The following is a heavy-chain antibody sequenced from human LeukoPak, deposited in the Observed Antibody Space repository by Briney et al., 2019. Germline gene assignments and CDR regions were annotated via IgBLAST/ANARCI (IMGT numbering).Heavy chain of an antibody. CDR1: GFTFSSYG. J-gene: IGHJ4*02. D-gene: IGHD2-15*01. Sequence: GGSLRLSCAASGFTFSSYGMHWVRQAPGKGLEWVAVISYDGSNKYYADSVKGRFTISRDNSKNTLYLQMNSLRAEDTAVYYCAKERGYCRGGSCYDSLDYWGQGTLVTVSS. CDR3: AKERGYCRGGSCYDSLDY. CDR2: ISYDGSNK. V-gene: IGHV3-30*18.